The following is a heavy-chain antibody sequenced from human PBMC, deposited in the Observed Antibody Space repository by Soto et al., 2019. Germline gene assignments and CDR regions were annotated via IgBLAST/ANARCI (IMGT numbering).Heavy chain of an antibody. CDR1: GDPINNTYW. V-gene: IGHV4-4*02. CDR2: IYHTGGR. J-gene: IGHJ6*02. Sequence: SETLSLTCFVSGDPINNTYWWSWVRQAPGKGLEWIGEIYHTGGRSYMPSLRGRITINPDTSKNQFSLQLNSVTPEDTAVYYCARDGWGYGTGTLPYCYGMDVWGQGTTVTVSS. D-gene: IGHD1-1*01. CDR3: ARDGWGYGTGTLPYCYGMDV.